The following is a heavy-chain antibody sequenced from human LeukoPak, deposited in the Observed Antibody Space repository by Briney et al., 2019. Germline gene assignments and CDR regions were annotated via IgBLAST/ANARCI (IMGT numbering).Heavy chain of an antibody. CDR2: ISSGGHI. Sequence: NPRQSLRLSCAASGFTFSSYGLNWVRQAPGKGLEWVSTISSGGHIYYEDSVKGRFTISRDNAKNSLYLQMNSLRAEDTAVYYCARDQDGGKYYYESSGYSHWGQGILVTVSS. CDR1: GFTFSSYG. CDR3: ARDQDGGKYYYESSGYSH. D-gene: IGHD3-22*01. V-gene: IGHV3-21*01. J-gene: IGHJ4*02.